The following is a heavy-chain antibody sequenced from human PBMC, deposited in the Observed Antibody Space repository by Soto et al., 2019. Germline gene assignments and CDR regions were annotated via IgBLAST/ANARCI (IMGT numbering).Heavy chain of an antibody. CDR1: GGSFTSNNW. J-gene: IGHJ4*02. CDR3: ASRDPGTSVDY. CDR2: IYRTGST. D-gene: IGHD1-7*01. V-gene: IGHV4-4*02. Sequence: LSLTCAVSGGSFTSNNWWTWVRQPPGQGLEWIGEIYRTGSTNYNPSLKSRVTISLDKSENQFPLKVTSLTAADTAVYYCASRDPGTSVDYWGQGTLVTVSS.